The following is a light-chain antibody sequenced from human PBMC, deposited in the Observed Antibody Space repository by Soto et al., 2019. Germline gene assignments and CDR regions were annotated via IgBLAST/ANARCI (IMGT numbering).Light chain of an antibody. CDR1: SSNIGAGYD. CDR2: GNS. J-gene: IGLJ1*01. V-gene: IGLV1-40*01. Sequence: QSVLTQPPSVSGAPGQRVTISCTGSSSNIGAGYDVHWYQQLPGTAPKLLIYGNSNQPSGVPDRFSGSKSGTSASLAITGLQAEDEADYYCQSSDSSLNVFGTGTKVTVL. CDR3: QSSDSSLNV.